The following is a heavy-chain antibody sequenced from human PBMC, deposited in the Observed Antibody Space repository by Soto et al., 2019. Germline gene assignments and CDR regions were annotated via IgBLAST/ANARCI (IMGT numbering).Heavy chain of an antibody. J-gene: IGHJ5*02. CDR3: ARDPMGCSSTSCLNVGDDWFDP. D-gene: IGHD2-2*01. CDR1: GYTFTSYG. V-gene: IGHV1-18*01. Sequence: ASVKDSCKXSGYTFTSYGISWVRQACGQGLEWMGWISAYNGNTNYAQKLQGRVTMPTDTSTSTAYMELRSLRSDDTAVYYCARDPMGCSSTSCLNVGDDWFDPWGQGTRVTVSS. CDR2: ISAYNGNT.